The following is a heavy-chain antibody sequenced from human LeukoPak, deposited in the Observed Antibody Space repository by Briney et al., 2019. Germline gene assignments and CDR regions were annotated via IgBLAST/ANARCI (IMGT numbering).Heavy chain of an antibody. Sequence: GGSLRLSCAASGFTFSSYAMHWVRQAPGKGLEWVAVISYDGSNKYYADSVKGRFTISRDNSKNTLYLQMNSLRAEDTAVYYCAKGDRFGELLSPFDYWGQGTLVTVSS. D-gene: IGHD3-10*01. CDR1: GFTFSSYA. V-gene: IGHV3-30-3*01. J-gene: IGHJ4*02. CDR2: ISYDGSNK. CDR3: AKGDRFGELLSPFDY.